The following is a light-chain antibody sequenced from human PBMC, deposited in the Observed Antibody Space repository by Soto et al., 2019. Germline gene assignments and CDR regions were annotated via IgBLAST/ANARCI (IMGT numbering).Light chain of an antibody. J-gene: IGKJ1*01. CDR3: QQSYSIPWT. Sequence: DIQMTQSPSSLSASVGDRVTITCRASQSISSYLNWYQQKPGEAPRLLIYAASSLQSGVPSRFSGSGSGTDFTLTISSLQPEDFATYYCQQSYSIPWTFGQGTKVE. CDR2: AAS. CDR1: QSISSY. V-gene: IGKV1-39*01.